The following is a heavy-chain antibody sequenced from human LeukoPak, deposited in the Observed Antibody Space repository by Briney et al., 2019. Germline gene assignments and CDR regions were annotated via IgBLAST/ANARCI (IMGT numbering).Heavy chain of an antibody. V-gene: IGHV3-30*02. Sequence: GGSLRLSSAASGFTFSGSGMHWVRQGPGKGLEWVAFIRYHGSDKFYADSVKGRFTISRDNSKNTLYLQMNSLRPEDTSVYYCARSPTSWYFDYWGQGTLVTVSS. CDR3: ARSPTSWYFDY. CDR1: GFTFSGSG. J-gene: IGHJ4*02. D-gene: IGHD2-2*01. CDR2: IRYHGSDK.